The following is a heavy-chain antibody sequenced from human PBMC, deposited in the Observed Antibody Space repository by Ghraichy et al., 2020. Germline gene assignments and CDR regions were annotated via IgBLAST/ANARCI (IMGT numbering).Heavy chain of an antibody. CDR3: AKPGGYSSGWADH. Sequence: GGSLRLSCAASGFTFDDYAMYWVRQAPGKGPEWVAGISWNSIAIGYGVSVKGRFTISRDNAKNSLYLQMNSLRAEDTALYYCAKPGGYSSGWADHWGQGALVTVSS. D-gene: IGHD6-19*01. CDR2: ISWNSIAI. J-gene: IGHJ4*02. CDR1: GFTFDDYA. V-gene: IGHV3-9*01.